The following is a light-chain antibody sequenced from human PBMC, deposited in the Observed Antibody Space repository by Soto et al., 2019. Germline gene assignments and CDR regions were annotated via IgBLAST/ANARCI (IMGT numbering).Light chain of an antibody. CDR3: CSYAGTRTYVV. J-gene: IGLJ2*01. V-gene: IGLV2-23*02. CDR2: EVS. CDR1: SSDVGSYNL. Sequence: QSALTQPASVSGSPGQSITISCTGTSSDVGSYNLVSWYQQHPGNAPKLMIYEVSQRPSGVSNRLSGSKSGNTASLTISGLQAEDEADYYCCSYAGTRTYVVFGGGTKLTVL.